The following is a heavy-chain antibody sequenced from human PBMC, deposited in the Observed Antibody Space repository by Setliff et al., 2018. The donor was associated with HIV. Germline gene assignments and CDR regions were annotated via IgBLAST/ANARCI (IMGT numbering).Heavy chain of an antibody. D-gene: IGHD3-22*01. Sequence: RGESLKISCRGFGYSFGDYWIGWVRQKPGKGLEWMGIIFPADSDTRVNPSFQGQVTISADKSTYAAFLQWTSLKASDTGIYYCARHRVDTSMLVVKDPGAFDLWGQGTLVNVSA. CDR3: ARHRVDTSMLVVKDPGAFDL. CDR2: IFPADSDT. J-gene: IGHJ3*01. V-gene: IGHV5-51*01. CDR1: GYSFGDYW.